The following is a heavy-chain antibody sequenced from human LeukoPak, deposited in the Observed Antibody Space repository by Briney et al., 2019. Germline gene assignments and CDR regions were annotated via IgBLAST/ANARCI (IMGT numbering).Heavy chain of an antibody. V-gene: IGHV1-2*02. CDR2: INPNSGGT. J-gene: IGHJ1*01. D-gene: IGHD2-15*01. CDR3: ARYCSGGSCLKYFQH. CDR1: GYTFTGYY. Sequence: ASVKVSCKAPGYTFTGYYMHWVRQAPGQGLEWMGWINPNSGGTNYAQKFQGRVTMTRDTSISTAYMELSRLRSDDTAVYYCARYCSGGSCLKYFQHWGQGTLVTVSS.